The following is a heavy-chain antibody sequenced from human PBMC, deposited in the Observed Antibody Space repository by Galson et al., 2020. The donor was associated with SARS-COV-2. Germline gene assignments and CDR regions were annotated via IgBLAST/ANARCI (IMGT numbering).Heavy chain of an antibody. J-gene: IGHJ4*02. CDR1: GFTFGSYA. CDR2: LSGSGGST. CDR3: AKDHSGSYSDFFDS. D-gene: IGHD1-26*01. Sequence: PGGSLRLSCAASGFTFGSYAMSWVRQAPGKGLGWVSALSGSGGSTYYADSVKGRFTISRDNSKNTLYLQMNSLRAEDTAVYYCAKDHSGSYSDFFDSWGQGTLVSVSS. V-gene: IGHV3-23*01.